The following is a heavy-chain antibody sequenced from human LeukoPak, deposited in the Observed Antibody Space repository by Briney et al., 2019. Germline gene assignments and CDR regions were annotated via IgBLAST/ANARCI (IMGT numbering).Heavy chain of an antibody. CDR3: ARVRLVGYDILTGYYSFDY. Sequence: SETLSLTCTVSGGSISTYSWSWIRQPPGKGLEWIGYIYYRGNTNYNPSLKSRVTISVDTSKNQFSLKLSSVTAADTAVYYCARVRLVGYDILTGYYSFDYWGQGTLVTVSS. CDR1: GGSISTYS. CDR2: IYYRGNT. D-gene: IGHD3-9*01. J-gene: IGHJ4*02. V-gene: IGHV4-59*01.